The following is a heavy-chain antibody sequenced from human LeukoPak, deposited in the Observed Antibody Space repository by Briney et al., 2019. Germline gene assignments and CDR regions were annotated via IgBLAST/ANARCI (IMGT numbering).Heavy chain of an antibody. V-gene: IGHV4-31*03. J-gene: IGHJ4*02. D-gene: IGHD3-22*01. Sequence: SETLSLTCTVSGGSISSGGYYWSWIRQHPGKGLEWIGYIYYSGSTYYNPSLRSRVTISVDTSKNQFSLKPSSVTAADTAVYYCARGGDDSSGGDGLWLLWGQGTLVTVSS. CDR3: ARGGDDSSGGDGLWLL. CDR2: IYYSGST. CDR1: GGSISSGGYY.